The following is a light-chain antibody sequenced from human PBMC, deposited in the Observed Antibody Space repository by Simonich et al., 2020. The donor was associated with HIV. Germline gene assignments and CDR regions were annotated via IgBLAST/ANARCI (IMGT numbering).Light chain of an antibody. CDR3: MQGIHLPLT. Sequence: DSVMTHSPLSLPVTPGETASISCRSSLSLLHSHGYNDLDCYLQKPGQSQQLLIYEVYSRFTGMPDRLSSSWSGTDFTLKISRVEAEDVGVYYCMQGIHLPLTFGGGTKVEIK. V-gene: IGKV2-29*03. J-gene: IGKJ4*01. CDR2: EVY. CDR1: LSLLHSHGYND.